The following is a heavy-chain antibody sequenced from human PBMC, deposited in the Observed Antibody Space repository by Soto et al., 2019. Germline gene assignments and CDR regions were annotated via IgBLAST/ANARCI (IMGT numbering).Heavy chain of an antibody. V-gene: IGHV3-23*01. CDR3: AKDLTYYYDSSGYSVH. Sequence: GGSLRLSCAASGFTFSSYAMSWVRQAPGKGLEWVSAISGSGGSTYYADSVKGRFTISRDNSKNTLYLQMNSLRAEDTAVYYCAKDLTYYYDSSGYSVHWGQGTLVTVSS. CDR2: ISGSGGST. CDR1: GFTFSSYA. D-gene: IGHD3-22*01. J-gene: IGHJ4*02.